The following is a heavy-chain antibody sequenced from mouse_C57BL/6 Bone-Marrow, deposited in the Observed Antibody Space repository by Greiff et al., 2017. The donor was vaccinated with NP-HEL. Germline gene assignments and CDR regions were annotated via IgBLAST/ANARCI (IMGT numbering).Heavy chain of an antibody. V-gene: IGHV1-52*01. CDR3: ARDYGYSNSYYAMDY. CDR2: IDPSDSET. D-gene: IGHD2-5*01. Sequence: QVQLQQPGAELVRPGSSVKLSCKASGYTFTSYWMHWVKQRPIQGLEWIGNIDPSDSETHYNQKFKDKATLTVDKSSSTAYMQLSSLTSEDSAVYYWARDYGYSNSYYAMDYWGQGTSVTVSA. J-gene: IGHJ4*01. CDR1: GYTFTSYW.